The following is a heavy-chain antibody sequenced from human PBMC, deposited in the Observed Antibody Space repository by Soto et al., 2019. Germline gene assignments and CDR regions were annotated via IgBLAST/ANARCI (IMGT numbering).Heavy chain of an antibody. CDR3: ARSHPRYCSSTSCYAVDY. CDR2: INPNSGGT. J-gene: IGHJ4*02. V-gene: IGHV1-2*04. D-gene: IGHD2-2*01. Sequence: VKVSCKDSGYTFTGYYMHWVRQAPGQGLEWMGWINPNSGGTNYAQKFQGWVTMTRDTSISTAYMELSRLRSDDTAVYYCARSHPRYCSSTSCYAVDYWGQGTLVTVSS. CDR1: GYTFTGYY.